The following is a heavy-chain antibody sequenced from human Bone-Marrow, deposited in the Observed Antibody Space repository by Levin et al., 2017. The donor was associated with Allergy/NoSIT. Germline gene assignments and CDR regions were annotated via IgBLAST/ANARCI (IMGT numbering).Heavy chain of an antibody. J-gene: IGHJ5*02. CDR3: ARQVSRGTGWLDP. D-gene: IGHD2-15*01. Sequence: RSSETLSLTCDVSGDSISNGNWWTWVRQPPGKGLEWIGEIYHNGRANYNPSLKSQFTILVDKSNNQFSLRLTSVTAADTAIYYCARQVSRGTGWLDPWGQGTLVIVSS. CDR2: IYHNGRA. CDR1: GDSISNGNW. V-gene: IGHV4-4*02.